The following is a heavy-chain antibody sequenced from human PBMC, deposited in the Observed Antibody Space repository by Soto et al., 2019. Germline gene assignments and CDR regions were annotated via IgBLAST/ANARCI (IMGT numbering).Heavy chain of an antibody. Sequence: GGSLRLSCAASGFTFSSYSMNWVRQAPGKGLEWVSSISSSSSYIYYADSVKGRFTISRDNAKNSLYLQMNSLRAEDTAVYYCARVRIVGATTLYYGMDVWGQGTTVTVSS. CDR1: GFTFSSYS. J-gene: IGHJ6*02. CDR3: ARVRIVGATTLYYGMDV. CDR2: ISSSSSYI. D-gene: IGHD1-26*01. V-gene: IGHV3-21*01.